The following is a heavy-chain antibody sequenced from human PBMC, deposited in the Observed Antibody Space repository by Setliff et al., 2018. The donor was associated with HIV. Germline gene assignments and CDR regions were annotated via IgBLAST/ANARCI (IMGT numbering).Heavy chain of an antibody. CDR2: ISGSGGDT. V-gene: IGHV3-23*01. Sequence: PGGSLRLSCASSGFTFSSYAMTWVRQAPGKGLECVAVISGSGGDTYYADSLKGRFTISRDKSKNTLYLQMNSLRAEDTAIYYCAKAFYSGFDFRFFQHWGQGTVVTVSS. CDR1: GFTFSSYA. J-gene: IGHJ1*01. CDR3: AKAFYSGFDFRFFQH. D-gene: IGHD5-12*01.